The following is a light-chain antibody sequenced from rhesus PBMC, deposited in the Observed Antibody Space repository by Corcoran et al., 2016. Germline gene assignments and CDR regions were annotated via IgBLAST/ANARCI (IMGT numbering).Light chain of an antibody. CDR1: QRGGGY. J-gene: IGKJ3*01. V-gene: IGKV3-24*04. CDR3: QQSSTLIT. Sequence: ETVVTQSPATLALSTGERATLSCRASQRGGGYLAWYQQKPGQAPALHVNGASSMATGIQDRFMSSGSGTDFPLTISSLEPEVVGVYYSQQSSTLITFGPGTKLDIK. CDR2: GAS.